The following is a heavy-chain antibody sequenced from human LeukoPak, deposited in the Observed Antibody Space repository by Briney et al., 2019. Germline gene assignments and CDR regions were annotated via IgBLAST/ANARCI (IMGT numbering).Heavy chain of an antibody. CDR3: ARGSSGYYGY. V-gene: IGHV3-48*04. D-gene: IGHD3-22*01. CDR1: GFTFSSYS. Sequence: GGSLRLSCAASGFTFSSYSMNWVRQAPGKGLEWVSYISSSSSTIYYADSVKGRFTISRDNAKNSLYPQMNSLRAEDTAVYYCARGSSGYYGYWGQGTLVTVSS. J-gene: IGHJ4*02. CDR2: ISSSSSTI.